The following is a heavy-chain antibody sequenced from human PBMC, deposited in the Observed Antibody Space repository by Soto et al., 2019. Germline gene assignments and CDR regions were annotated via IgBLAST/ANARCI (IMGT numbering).Heavy chain of an antibody. CDR2: ISGSGGST. D-gene: IGHD4-17*01. J-gene: IGHJ4*02. CDR3: AKDYHGDYVGAPHY. Sequence: PSETLSLTCTVSGGSISSGDYYWSWVRQAPGKGLEWVSAISGSGGSTYYADSVKGRFTISRDNSKNMLYLQMNSLRAEDTAVYYCAKDYHGDYVGAPHYSGQGTLVTVSS. CDR1: GGSISSGDYY. V-gene: IGHV3-23*01.